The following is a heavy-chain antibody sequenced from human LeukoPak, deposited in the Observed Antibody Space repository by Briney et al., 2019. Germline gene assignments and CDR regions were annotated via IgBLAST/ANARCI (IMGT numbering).Heavy chain of an antibody. Sequence: GGSLRLSCAASGFTFSGHWMSWVRQAPGKGLEWVANINQGGSDKYYVDSVKGRFTISRDNANNLLYLQMNSLRGEDTAVYYCTRXRSRAXDDWGQXTLVXVSS. CDR3: TRXRSRAXDD. D-gene: IGHD6-25*01. CDR1: GFTFSGHW. J-gene: IGHJ4*02. V-gene: IGHV3-7*01. CDR2: INQGGSDK.